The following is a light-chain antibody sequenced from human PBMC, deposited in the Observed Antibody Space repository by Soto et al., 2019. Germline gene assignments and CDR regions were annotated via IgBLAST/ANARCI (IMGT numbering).Light chain of an antibody. V-gene: IGKV3-11*01. CDR3: QRRSNWPPT. Sequence: EIVLTQSPATLSLSPGERATLSCRASQSVSSYLAWYQQKPGQAPRLLIYDASNRATGIPARFSGSGSGTDFTLTISSLEPEVFAVYYCQRRSNWPPTFGQGTRLEIK. CDR2: DAS. J-gene: IGKJ5*01. CDR1: QSVSSY.